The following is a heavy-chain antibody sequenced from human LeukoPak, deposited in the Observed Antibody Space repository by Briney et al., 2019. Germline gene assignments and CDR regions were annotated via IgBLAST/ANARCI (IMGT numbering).Heavy chain of an antibody. CDR3: ARGYCSGGSCPNFDY. CDR1: GGSISSYY. J-gene: IGHJ4*02. V-gene: IGHV4-59*01. Sequence: PSETLSLTCTVSGGSISSYYWSWIRQPPGKGLEWIGYIYYSGNTNYNPSLKSRVTISADTPKNQFSLKLSSVTAADTAVYYCARGYCSGGSCPNFDYWGQGTLVTVSS. D-gene: IGHD2-15*01. CDR2: IYYSGNT.